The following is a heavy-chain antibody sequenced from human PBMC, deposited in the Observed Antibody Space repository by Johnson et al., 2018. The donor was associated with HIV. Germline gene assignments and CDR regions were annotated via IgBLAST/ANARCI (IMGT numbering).Heavy chain of an antibody. J-gene: IGHJ3*02. V-gene: IGHV3-9*01. Sequence: VQLVESGGGLVQPGGSLRLSCAASGFTFDDYAMHWVRQAPGKGLEWVSGISWNSGSIGYADSVKGRFTISRDNYKNTLYLQMNSLRGEDTAVYYCAKVHSSSSNGFDIWGQGTMVTVSS. CDR2: ISWNSGSI. CDR3: AKVHSSSSNGFDI. CDR1: GFTFDDYA. D-gene: IGHD6-6*01.